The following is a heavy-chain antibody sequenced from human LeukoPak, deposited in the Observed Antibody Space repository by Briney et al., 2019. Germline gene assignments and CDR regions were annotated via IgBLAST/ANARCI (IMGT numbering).Heavy chain of an antibody. J-gene: IGHJ4*02. D-gene: IGHD6-13*01. Sequence: SVKVSCKASGGTFSSYAISWVRQAPGQGLEWMGGIIPIFGIANYAQKFQGRVTITADKSTSTAYMELSSLRSEDTAVYYCARAAQQLVHIFDYWGQGTLVTVSS. CDR3: ARAAQQLVHIFDY. CDR1: GGTFSSYA. CDR2: IIPIFGIA. V-gene: IGHV1-69*10.